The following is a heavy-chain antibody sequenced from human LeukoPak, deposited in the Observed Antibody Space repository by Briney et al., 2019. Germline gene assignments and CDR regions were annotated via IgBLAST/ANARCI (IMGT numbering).Heavy chain of an antibody. J-gene: IGHJ4*02. CDR2: ISGSSGII. Sequence: GGSLRLSCAASGFTFNTYTMNWVRQAPGKGLEWVSYISGSSGIIDYADSVRGRFTISRDNAKNSLYLQMNSLRDEDTAVYYCARDVSTLAYCGGDCYSVWGQGTLVTVSS. CDR3: ARDVSTLAYCGGDCYSV. V-gene: IGHV3-48*02. D-gene: IGHD2-21*02. CDR1: GFTFNTYT.